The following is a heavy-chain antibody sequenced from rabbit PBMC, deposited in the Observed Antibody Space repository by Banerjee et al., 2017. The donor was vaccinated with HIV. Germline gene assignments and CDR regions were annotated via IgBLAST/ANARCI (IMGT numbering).Heavy chain of an antibody. J-gene: IGHJ3*01. CDR3: ARAIVPWLGLTRLDL. D-gene: IGHD4-1*01. V-gene: IGHV1S7*01. CDR1: RFDFSTYS. CDR2: IVPIFGVT. Sequence: QLEESGGGLVKPEGSLKLSCKASRFDFSTYSMSWVRQAPGKGLEWIGYIVPIFGVTYYANWVNGRFTISSPNAQNTLYLQLNSLTAADTATYFCARAIVPWLGLTRLDLWGPGTLVTVS.